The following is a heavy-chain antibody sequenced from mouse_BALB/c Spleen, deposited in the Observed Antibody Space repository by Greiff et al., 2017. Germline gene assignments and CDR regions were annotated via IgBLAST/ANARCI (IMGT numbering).Heavy chain of an antibody. CDR1: GFNIKDTY. J-gene: IGHJ4*01. CDR2: IDPANGNT. V-gene: IGHV14-3*02. CDR3: ARSGDYGAMDY. D-gene: IGHD3-2*02. Sequence: VQLQQSGAKLVKPGASVKLSCTASGFNIKDTYMHWVKQRPEQGLEWIGRIDPANGNTKYDPKFQGKATITADTSSNTAYLQLSSLTSEDTAVYYCARSGDYGAMDYWGQGTSVTVSS.